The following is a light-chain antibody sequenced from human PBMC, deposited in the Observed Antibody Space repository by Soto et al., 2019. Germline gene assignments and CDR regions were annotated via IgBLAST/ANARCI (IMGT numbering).Light chain of an antibody. CDR2: DAS. J-gene: IGKJ1*01. CDR3: QQYNSH. Sequence: DIQMTQSPSTLSASVGDRVTITCRASQSIRNWLAWYQSKPGRAPRLLIYDASTLGSGVPSRFSGSGSGTEFTLTISSLQPDDFATYYCQQYNSHFGQGNKVEIK. CDR1: QSIRNW. V-gene: IGKV1-5*01.